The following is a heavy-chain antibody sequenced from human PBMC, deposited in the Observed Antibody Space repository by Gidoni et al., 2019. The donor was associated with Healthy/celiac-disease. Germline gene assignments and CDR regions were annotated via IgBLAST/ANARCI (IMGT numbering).Heavy chain of an antibody. CDR2: IRSNGGST. D-gene: IGHD6-13*01. Sequence: EVQLVESGGGLVQPGGALRRSCSASGCTFSSYAMHWVRQAPGKGLEYVSAIRSNGGSTSYADSVKGRFTISRDNSKNTLYLQMSSLRAEDTAVYYCVKDRGLQQLADWYFDLWGRGTLVTVSS. CDR1: GCTFSSYA. CDR3: VKDRGLQQLADWYFDL. J-gene: IGHJ2*01. V-gene: IGHV3-64D*06.